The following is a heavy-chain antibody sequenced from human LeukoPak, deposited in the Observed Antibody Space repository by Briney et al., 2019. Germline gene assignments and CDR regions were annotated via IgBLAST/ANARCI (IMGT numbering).Heavy chain of an antibody. CDR2: MYYIGST. CDR1: GVSISSDGYY. D-gene: IGHD3-16*01. CDR3: ARDLSDTRGGYFDY. Sequence: SETLSLTCTVSGVSISSDGYYWSWIRPPPGMGLDWIGYMYYIGSTNYNPSLKSRVTISVDTSKNQFSLKLSSVTAADTAVYFCARDLSDTRGGYFDYWGQGTLVTVSS. J-gene: IGHJ4*02. V-gene: IGHV4-61*08.